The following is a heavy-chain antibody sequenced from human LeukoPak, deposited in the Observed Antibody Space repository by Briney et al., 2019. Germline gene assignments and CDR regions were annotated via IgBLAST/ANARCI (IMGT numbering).Heavy chain of an antibody. CDR2: IWYDGSNK. Sequence: GGSLRLSCAASGFTFSSYGMHWVRQAPGKGLEWVAVIWYDGSNKYYADSVKGRFTISRDNSKNTLYLQMNSLRAEDTAVYYCAKDEGLVVVPAAIAHPEAFDIWGQGTMVTVSS. CDR3: AKDEGLVVVPAAIAHPEAFDI. J-gene: IGHJ3*02. D-gene: IGHD2-2*02. V-gene: IGHV3-33*06. CDR1: GFTFSSYG.